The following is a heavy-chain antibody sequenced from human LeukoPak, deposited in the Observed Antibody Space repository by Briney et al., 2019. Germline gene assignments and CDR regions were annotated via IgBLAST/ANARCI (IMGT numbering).Heavy chain of an antibody. J-gene: IGHJ6*02. CDR3: ARGLWFGEFQAKLGYYYYYGMDV. Sequence: SETLSLTCAVYGGSFSGYYWGWLRQPPGKGLEWIGSIYYSGSTYYNPSLKSRVTISVDTSKNQFSLKLSSVTAADTAVYYCARGLWFGEFQAKLGYYYYYGMDVWGQGTTVTVSS. V-gene: IGHV4-34*01. D-gene: IGHD3-10*01. CDR1: GGSFSGYY. CDR2: IYYSGST.